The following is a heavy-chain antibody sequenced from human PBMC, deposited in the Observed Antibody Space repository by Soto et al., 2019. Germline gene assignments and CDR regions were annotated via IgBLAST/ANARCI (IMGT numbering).Heavy chain of an antibody. CDR3: AREYSGSHFDY. CDR2: ISYDGSNK. CDR1: GFTFSSYA. Sequence: GGSLRLSCAASGFTFSSYAMHWARQAPGKGLEWVAVISYDGSNKYYADSVKGRFTISRDNSKNTLYLQMNSLRAEDTAVYYCAREYSGSHFDYWGQGTLVTVSS. D-gene: IGHD1-26*01. V-gene: IGHV3-30-3*01. J-gene: IGHJ4*02.